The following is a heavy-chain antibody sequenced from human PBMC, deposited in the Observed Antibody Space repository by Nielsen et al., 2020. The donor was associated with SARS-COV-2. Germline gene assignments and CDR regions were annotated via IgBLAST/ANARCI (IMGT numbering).Heavy chain of an antibody. Sequence: GESLKISCAASGFTFSRHAMSWVRQAPGKGLEWVANIKQDGSEKYYVDSVKGRFTISRDNAKNSLYLQMNSLRAEDTAVYYCARDSTHCSGGSCYSEWYFDLWGRGTLVTVSS. CDR3: ARDSTHCSGGSCYSEWYFDL. D-gene: IGHD2-15*01. V-gene: IGHV3-7*05. J-gene: IGHJ2*01. CDR2: IKQDGSEK. CDR1: GFTFSRHA.